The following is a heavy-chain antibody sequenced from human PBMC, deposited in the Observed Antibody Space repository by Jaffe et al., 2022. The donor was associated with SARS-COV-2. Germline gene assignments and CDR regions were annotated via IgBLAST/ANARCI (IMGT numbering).Heavy chain of an antibody. J-gene: IGHJ6*02. CDR1: GYTFTSYA. CDR3: ASGGCSGGSCYSGGFYGMDV. D-gene: IGHD2-15*01. Sequence: QVQLVQSGSELKKPGASVKVSCKASGYTFTSYAMNWVRQAPGQGLEWMGWINTNTGNPTYAQGFTGRFVFSLDTSVSTAYLQISSLKAEDTAVYYCASGGCSGGSCYSGGFYGMDVWGQGTTVTVSS. CDR2: INTNTGNP. V-gene: IGHV7-4-1*02.